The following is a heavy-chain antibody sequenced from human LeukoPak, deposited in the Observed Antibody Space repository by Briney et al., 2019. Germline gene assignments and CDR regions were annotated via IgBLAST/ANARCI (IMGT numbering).Heavy chain of an antibody. Sequence: PSETLSLTCTVSGGSISSSSYYWGWIRQPPGKGLEWIGTIYYSGRTYYNPSLKSRVTISVDTSKNQFSLKLSSVTAADTAVYYCARHGAVVTRQGSMTRYFDYWGQGTLVTVSS. V-gene: IGHV4-39*01. CDR1: GGSISSSSYY. D-gene: IGHD4-23*01. J-gene: IGHJ4*02. CDR2: IYYSGRT. CDR3: ARHGAVVTRQGSMTRYFDY.